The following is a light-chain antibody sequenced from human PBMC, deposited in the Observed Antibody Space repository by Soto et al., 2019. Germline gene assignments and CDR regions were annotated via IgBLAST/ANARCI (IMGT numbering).Light chain of an antibody. CDR2: QIS. Sequence: DVVLTQTPLSSPVTLGQPASISCRSSQSLVYSDGNTYLSWLQQRPGQPPRLLIYQISNRFSGVPDRFSGSGAGTDFTLKIRRVEAEDVEVYYCMQFAHFPRTFGQGTKVEI. V-gene: IGKV2-24*01. J-gene: IGKJ1*01. CDR1: QSLVYSDGNTY. CDR3: MQFAHFPRT.